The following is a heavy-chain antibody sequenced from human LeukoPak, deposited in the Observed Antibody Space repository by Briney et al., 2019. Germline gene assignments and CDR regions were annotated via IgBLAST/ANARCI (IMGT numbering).Heavy chain of an antibody. CDR1: GFTFSSYS. CDR2: ISSTSSTI. V-gene: IGHV3-21*04. D-gene: IGHD4-17*01. CDR3: ARRHGVYYYYYMDV. Sequence: GGSLRLSCAASGFTFSSYSMNWIRQAPGKGLEWVSSISSTSSTIYYADSVKGRFTISRDNAKNSLYLQMNSLRAEDTAVYYCARRHGVYYYYYMDVWGKGTTVTISS. J-gene: IGHJ6*03.